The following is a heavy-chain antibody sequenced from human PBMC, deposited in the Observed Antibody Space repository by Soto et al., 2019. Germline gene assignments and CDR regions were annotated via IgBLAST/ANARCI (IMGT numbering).Heavy chain of an antibody. J-gene: IGHJ5*02. CDR2: IYYSGST. CDR1: GGSISSGDYY. D-gene: IGHD2-2*01. Sequence: SETLSLTCTVSGGSISSGDYYWSWIRQPPGKGLEWIGYIYYSGSTYYNPSLKSRVTISVDTSKNQFSLKLSSVTAADTAVYYCARAGIVLVPAAMVLEYNWFDPWGQGTLVTVSS. CDR3: ARAGIVLVPAAMVLEYNWFDP. V-gene: IGHV4-30-4*01.